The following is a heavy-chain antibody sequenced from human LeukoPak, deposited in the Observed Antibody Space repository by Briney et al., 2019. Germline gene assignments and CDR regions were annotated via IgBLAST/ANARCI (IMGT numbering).Heavy chain of an antibody. CDR2: IYYSGTT. J-gene: IGHJ6*02. Sequence: SETLSLTCTVSGGSISTYYWSWIRQSPGKGLEWIGYIYYSGTTNYNPSLKSRVTISVDTSKNQFSLKLNSVTAADTAVYYCAREDPQTTVPEGLDVWGQGTTVTVPS. V-gene: IGHV4-59*01. CDR1: GGSISTYY. CDR3: AREDPQTTVPEGLDV. D-gene: IGHD4-17*01.